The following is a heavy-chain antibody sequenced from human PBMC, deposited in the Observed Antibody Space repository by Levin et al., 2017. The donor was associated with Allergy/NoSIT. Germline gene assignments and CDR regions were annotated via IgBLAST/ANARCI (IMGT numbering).Heavy chain of an antibody. CDR3: VRMPRVEPTEFDY. Sequence: TLSLTCTFSGISLSTNGMCVSWIRQPPGKALEWLARIDWDDDKYYSTSLKTRLTISKDTSNNQVVLTMTNMDPVDTATYYCVRMPRVEPTEFDYWGPGTLVTVSS. CDR1: GISLSTNGMC. J-gene: IGHJ4*02. V-gene: IGHV2-70*11. D-gene: IGHD1-26*01. CDR2: IDWDDDK.